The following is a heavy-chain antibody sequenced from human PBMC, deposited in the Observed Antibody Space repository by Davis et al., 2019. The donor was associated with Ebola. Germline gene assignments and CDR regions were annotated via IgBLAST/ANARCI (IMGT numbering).Heavy chain of an antibody. Sequence: SETLSLTCTVSGASISNTDDYFWAWIRQPPGKGLEWIGSIFYSGTPYYNPFLKSRVTMSVDTSKNQFSVRLSSLTAADTALYYCAREETRGSIAGWFDPWGQGTLVTVSS. V-gene: IGHV4-39*02. J-gene: IGHJ5*02. CDR2: IFYSGTP. CDR1: GASISNTDDYF. D-gene: IGHD2-21*01. CDR3: AREETRGSIAGWFDP.